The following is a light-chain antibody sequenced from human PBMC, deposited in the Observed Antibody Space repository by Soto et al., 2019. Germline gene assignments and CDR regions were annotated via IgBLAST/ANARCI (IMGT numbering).Light chain of an antibody. CDR3: QQFNSYPSLT. CDR1: QGISSA. J-gene: IGKJ4*01. Sequence: AIQLTPSPSSLSASVGDRVTITCRASQGISSALAWYQQKPGKAPKLLIYDASSLESGVPSRFSGSGSGTDFTLTISSLQPEDFATYYCQQFNSYPSLTFGGGTKVEIK. V-gene: IGKV1-13*02. CDR2: DAS.